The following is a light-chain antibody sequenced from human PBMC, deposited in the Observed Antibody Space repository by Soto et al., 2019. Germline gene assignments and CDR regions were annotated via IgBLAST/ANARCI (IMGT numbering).Light chain of an antibody. CDR2: GAS. J-gene: IGKJ4*01. V-gene: IGKV3-15*01. CDR1: QNVSSN. CDR3: QQRKNWPPLT. Sequence: TVLTQSPGTLSLSPGERATLSCRASQNVSSNLLVWYQQHPGQAPRLLIYGASTTATDVPPRFSGSGSGTEFTLTISNLQSEDFAVYYCQQRKNWPPLTFGGGTKVDIK.